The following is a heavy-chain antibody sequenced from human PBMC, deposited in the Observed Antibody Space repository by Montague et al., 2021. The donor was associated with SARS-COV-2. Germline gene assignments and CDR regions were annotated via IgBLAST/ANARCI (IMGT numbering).Heavy chain of an antibody. D-gene: IGHD3-16*02. V-gene: IGHV4-59*01. CDR3: ARVYDDVWRGYRYFQCFDP. CDR2: IYYSGST. J-gene: IGHJ5*02. CDR1: GGSISNYY. Sequence: SETRSLTCTVSGGSISNYYWSWIRQPPGQGLEWIGYIYYSGSTNYNYSLKSRVTISVDTAKNQFSLKLSAVTAAATALYYCARVYDDVWRGYRYFQCFDPWGQGTLVTVSS.